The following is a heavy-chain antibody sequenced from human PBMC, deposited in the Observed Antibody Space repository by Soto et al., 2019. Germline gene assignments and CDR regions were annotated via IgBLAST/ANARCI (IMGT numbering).Heavy chain of an antibody. D-gene: IGHD2-21*01. V-gene: IGHV1-18*04. CDR1: GYTFTGYY. CDR3: ARSEEHMPWFDP. J-gene: IGHJ5*02. CDR2: INPYNGNT. Sequence: SVTVSCKASGYTFTGYYMHWVRQAPGQGLEWMGWINPYNGNTNYAQKLQGRVTMTTDTSTSTAYMELRSLRSDDTAVYYCARSEEHMPWFDPWGQGTLVTVSS.